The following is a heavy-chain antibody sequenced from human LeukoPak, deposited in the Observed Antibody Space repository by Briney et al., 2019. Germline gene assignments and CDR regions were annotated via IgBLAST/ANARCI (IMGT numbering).Heavy chain of an antibody. CDR3: ARDRGSYFLDAFDI. V-gene: IGHV3-48*04. CDR2: ISNSGSII. CDR1: GFTFNIYN. D-gene: IGHD1-26*01. Sequence: GGSLRLSCSASGFTFNIYNMNWVRQAPGKGLEWVSYISNSGSIIDYADSVKGRFTVSRDNAKNSLYLQMNSLRAEDTAVYYCARDRGSYFLDAFDIWGQGTMVTVSS. J-gene: IGHJ3*02.